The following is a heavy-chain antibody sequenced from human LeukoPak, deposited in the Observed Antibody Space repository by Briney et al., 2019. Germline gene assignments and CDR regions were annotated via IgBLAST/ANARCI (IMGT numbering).Heavy chain of an antibody. CDR1: GGSFRGDYY. CDR3: ARAPWAYGNYVHAFDI. Sequence: SETLSLTCTVSGGSFRGDYYWAWIRQPPGKGLEWIGSIYSGGRIYYNPSLKSRVSISIDTSNNDLSLKVTSVTAADTAGYYCARAPWAYGNYVHAFDIWGQGTIVTVSS. J-gene: IGHJ3*02. V-gene: IGHV4-39*07. D-gene: IGHD4-11*01. CDR2: IYSGGRI.